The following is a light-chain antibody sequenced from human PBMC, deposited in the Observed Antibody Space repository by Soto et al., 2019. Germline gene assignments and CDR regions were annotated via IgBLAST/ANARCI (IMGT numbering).Light chain of an antibody. CDR3: SSYTSSSTYV. Sequence: QSALTQPPSVSGSPGQSVAISCTGTSSDVGNYNRVSWYQQPPGTAPKLMIYDVSNRPSGVPDRFSGSKSGNTASLTISGLQADDEADYYCSSYTSSSTYVFGTGPKLTVL. CDR1: SSDVGNYNR. CDR2: DVS. J-gene: IGLJ1*01. V-gene: IGLV2-18*02.